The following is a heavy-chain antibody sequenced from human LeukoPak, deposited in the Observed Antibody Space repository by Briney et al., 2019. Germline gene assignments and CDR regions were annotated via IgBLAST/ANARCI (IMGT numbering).Heavy chain of an antibody. CDR2: INPNSGGT. Sequence: GASVKVSCKASGYTFTGYYMHWGRQAPGQGLEWMGWINPNSGGTNYAQKFQGRVTMTRDTSISTAYMELSRLRSDDTAVYYCARGLEDIVVVVAATFDYWGQGTLVTVSS. CDR1: GYTFTGYY. J-gene: IGHJ4*02. D-gene: IGHD2-15*01. V-gene: IGHV1-2*02. CDR3: ARGLEDIVVVVAATFDY.